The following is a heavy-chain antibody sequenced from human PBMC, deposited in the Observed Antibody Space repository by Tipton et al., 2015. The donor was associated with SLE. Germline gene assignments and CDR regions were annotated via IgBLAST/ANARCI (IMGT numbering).Heavy chain of an antibody. Sequence: SLRLSCAASGFILSRYWMHWVRQAPGKGLVWVSHINIDGIRTNYADSVKDRFTISKDNAMNTLYLQMNSLRAEDTGIYYCARTPLGIRRGSMAVCVQGTPFPGSS. CDR1: GFILSRYW. V-gene: IGHV3-74*01. D-gene: IGHD1-14*01. J-gene: IGHJ6*02. CDR3: ARTPLGIRRGSMAV. CDR2: INIDGIRT.